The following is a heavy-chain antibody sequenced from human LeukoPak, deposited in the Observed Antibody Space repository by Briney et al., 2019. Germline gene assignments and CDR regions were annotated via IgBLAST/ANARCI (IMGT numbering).Heavy chain of an antibody. Sequence: SETLSLTCDVSGASISSNNWWSWVRQPPGKGLEWIGEIFHGGNTNYNPSLQSRVTISVDKSNNQFSLKLSSVTAADTAVYYCARNKESNSWYPVFDYWGQGTLVTVSS. CDR1: GASISSNNW. J-gene: IGHJ4*02. V-gene: IGHV4-4*02. D-gene: IGHD6-13*01. CDR3: ARNKESNSWYPVFDY. CDR2: IFHGGNT.